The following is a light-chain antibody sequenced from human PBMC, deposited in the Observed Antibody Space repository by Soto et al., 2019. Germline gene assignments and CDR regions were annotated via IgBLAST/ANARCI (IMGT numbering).Light chain of an antibody. V-gene: IGKV3-11*01. CDR2: DAS. CDR1: QSVGGH. J-gene: IGKJ5*01. CDR3: QQSHIWTPIT. Sequence: EIVLTQSPATLSLSPGETATVSCRASQSVGGHLAWYQQRPGQAPRLLIHDASTRAIGIPVRFSGSGSGTDFTLTISSLETEDSAIYYLQQSHIWTPITFVQGTRLEXK.